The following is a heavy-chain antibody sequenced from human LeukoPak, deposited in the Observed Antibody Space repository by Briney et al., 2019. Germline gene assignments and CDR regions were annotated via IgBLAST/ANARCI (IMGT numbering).Heavy chain of an antibody. Sequence: PGGSLRLSCAASGFTFSSSAISWVRQAPGKGLEWVSAISTGGSTYYADSVKGRFTISRDNSKNTLYLQMNTLKAEDSALYYCAKAAVGVAAINYWGQGTLVTVSS. CDR2: ISTGGST. V-gene: IGHV3-23*01. D-gene: IGHD2-15*01. J-gene: IGHJ4*02. CDR1: GFTFSSSA. CDR3: AKAAVGVAAINY.